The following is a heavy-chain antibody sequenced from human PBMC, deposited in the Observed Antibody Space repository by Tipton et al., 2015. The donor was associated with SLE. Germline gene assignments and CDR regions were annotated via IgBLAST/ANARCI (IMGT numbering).Heavy chain of an antibody. D-gene: IGHD3-10*01. CDR3: ANWPDYYGSESYYPGYMDV. CDR1: GGSFSGYY. Sequence: LRLSCAVYGGSFSGYYWSWIRQPPGKGLEWIGEINHSGSTNYNPSLKSRVTISVDTSKNQFSLKLSSVTAADTAVYYCANWPDYYGSESYYPGYMDVWGKGTTVTVSS. V-gene: IGHV4-34*01. CDR2: INHSGST. J-gene: IGHJ6*03.